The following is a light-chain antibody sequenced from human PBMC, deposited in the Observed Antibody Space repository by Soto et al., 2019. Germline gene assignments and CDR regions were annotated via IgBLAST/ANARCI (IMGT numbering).Light chain of an antibody. CDR1: NRDVGGYDY. CDR3: CSYAGTYTFYV. J-gene: IGLJ1*01. Sequence: SLLSQPPPVSGSPGQSVTLSCPGNNRDVGGYDYVSWYQQHPGKAPKLMIYNVTKRPSGVPDRFSGSRSGNTASLTISGLQAEDDADYYCCSYAGTYTFYVFGTG. CDR2: NVT. V-gene: IGLV2-11*01.